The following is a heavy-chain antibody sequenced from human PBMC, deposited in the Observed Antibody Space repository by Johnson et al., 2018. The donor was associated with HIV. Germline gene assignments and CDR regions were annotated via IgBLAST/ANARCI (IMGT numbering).Heavy chain of an antibody. D-gene: IGHD2-21*01. Sequence: QVQLVESGGGVVQPGRSLRLSCAASGFTFSSYAMHWDRQAPGKGLEWVAVISYDGSNKYYADSVKGRFTISRDNSKNTLYLQMNSLRAEDTAVYYCARAGVVFSTASHDAFDIWGQGTMVTVSS. CDR3: ARAGVVFSTASHDAFDI. J-gene: IGHJ3*02. V-gene: IGHV3-30*04. CDR2: ISYDGSNK. CDR1: GFTFSSYA.